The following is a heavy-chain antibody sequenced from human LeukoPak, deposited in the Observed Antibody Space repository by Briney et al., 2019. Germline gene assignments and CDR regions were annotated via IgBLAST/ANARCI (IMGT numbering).Heavy chain of an antibody. CDR3: ARRTSGTYSRSFDY. Sequence: SETLSLTCTVSGGSISSSSYYWGWIRQPPGKGLEWIGSIYYSGSTYYNPSLKSRVTISVDTSRNRFSLKLSSVTAADTAVYYCARRTSGTYSRSFDYWGQGTLVTVSP. J-gene: IGHJ4*02. CDR1: GGSISSSSYY. V-gene: IGHV4-39*01. CDR2: IYYSGST. D-gene: IGHD1-26*01.